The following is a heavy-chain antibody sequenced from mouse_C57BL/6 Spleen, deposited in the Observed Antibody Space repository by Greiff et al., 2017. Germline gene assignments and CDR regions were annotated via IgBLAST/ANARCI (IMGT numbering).Heavy chain of an antibody. D-gene: IGHD4-1*01. Sequence: QVQLQQSGPELVKPGASVKISCKASGYAFSSSWMNWVKQRPGKGLEGIGRIYPGDGDTNYNGKFKGKATLTADKSSSPAYMQPSSLTSEDSAVYFCARGLTGTDGSYFGYWGQGTTLTVSS. CDR3: ARGLTGTDGSYFGY. CDR1: GYAFSSSW. CDR2: IYPGDGDT. V-gene: IGHV1-82*01. J-gene: IGHJ2*01.